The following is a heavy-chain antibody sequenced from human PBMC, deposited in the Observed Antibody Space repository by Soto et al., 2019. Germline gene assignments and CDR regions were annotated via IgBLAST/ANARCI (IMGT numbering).Heavy chain of an antibody. J-gene: IGHJ6*02. V-gene: IGHV4-39*01. Sequence: SETLSLTCTVSGGSISSSSYYWGWIRQPPGKGLEWIGSIYYSGSTYYNPSLKSRVTISVDTSKNQFSLKLSSVTAADTAVYYCARIFRERLRFPYYYYGMDVWGQGTTVTVSS. CDR2: IYYSGST. D-gene: IGHD5-12*01. CDR3: ARIFRERLRFPYYYYGMDV. CDR1: GGSISSSSYY.